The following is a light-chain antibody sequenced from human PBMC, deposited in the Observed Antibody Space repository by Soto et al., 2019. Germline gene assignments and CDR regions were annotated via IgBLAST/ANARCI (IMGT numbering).Light chain of an antibody. V-gene: IGKV1-5*01. CDR1: RSISNW. Sequence: DIQMTQSPSTLSASVGDRVTITCRASRSISNWLAWYQQRPGIAPKLLIYAASSLQSGVPSRFSGSGSGTDFTLTINSLQSEDFAIYYCQPYNNWPLTFGGGTKV. CDR3: QPYNNWPLT. J-gene: IGKJ4*01. CDR2: AAS.